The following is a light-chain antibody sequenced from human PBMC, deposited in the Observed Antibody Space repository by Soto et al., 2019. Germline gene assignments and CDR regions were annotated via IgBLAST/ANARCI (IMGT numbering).Light chain of an antibody. CDR3: SSYTSSSTPYV. CDR1: SSDVGGYNY. CDR2: EVS. V-gene: IGLV2-14*01. Sequence: QSVLTQPASVSGSPGQSITISCTGTSSDVGGYNYVSWYQQHPGKAPKLMIYEVSNRPSGVSNRFSGSKSGNTGSLTISGLQAEDEADYYCSSYTSSSTPYVFGTGTKVTVL. J-gene: IGLJ1*01.